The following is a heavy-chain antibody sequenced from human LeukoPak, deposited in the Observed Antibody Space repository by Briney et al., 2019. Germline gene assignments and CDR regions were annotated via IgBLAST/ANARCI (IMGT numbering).Heavy chain of an antibody. V-gene: IGHV1-2*02. CDR2: IYPNSGGT. J-gene: IGHJ3*02. CDR3: ARFRSHGDDGFDI. Sequence: ASVKLSCEASGYTFTGYYIHWVRDAPGHGREWMGWIYPNSGGTNYAQKIQGRVTMTRDTSISTAYMELSGLRSDDTAMYYCARFRSHGDDGFDIWGQGTMVTVSS. D-gene: IGHD3-10*01. CDR1: GYTFTGYY.